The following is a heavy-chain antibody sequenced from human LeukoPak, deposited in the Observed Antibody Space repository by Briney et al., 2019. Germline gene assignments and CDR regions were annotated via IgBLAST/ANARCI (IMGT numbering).Heavy chain of an antibody. CDR2: LSRSGSNI. Sequence: GGSVSLLCAVSGFIVGSYEMNWVRQAPGRGREWVSYLSRSGSNIYYAACVTGRLTISRDNAKNSLYLQMNSLGVEDTAVYYCAKAPGEYSSNWGQGTMVTVSS. D-gene: IGHD2/OR15-2a*01. J-gene: IGHJ3*01. CDR3: AKAPGEYSSN. CDR1: GFIVGSYE. V-gene: IGHV3-48*03.